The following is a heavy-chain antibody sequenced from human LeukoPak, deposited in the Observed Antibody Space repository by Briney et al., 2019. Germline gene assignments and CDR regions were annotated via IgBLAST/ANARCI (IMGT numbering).Heavy chain of an antibody. D-gene: IGHD4-17*01. Sequence: SETLSLTCTVSGGSISSYYWSWIRQPPGKGLEWIGYIYYSGSTNYNPSLKSRVTISVDASKNQFSLKLSSVTAADTAVYYCARAYGDYSRYFGMDVWGQGTTVTVSS. J-gene: IGHJ6*02. CDR1: GGSISSYY. CDR2: IYYSGST. CDR3: ARAYGDYSRYFGMDV. V-gene: IGHV4-59*01.